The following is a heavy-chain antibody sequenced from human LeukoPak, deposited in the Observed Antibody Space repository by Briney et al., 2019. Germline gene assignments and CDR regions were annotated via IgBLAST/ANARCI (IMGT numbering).Heavy chain of an antibody. J-gene: IGHJ5*02. Sequence: GRSLRLSCAASGFTFSSYGMHWVRQAPGKGLEWVAVISYDGSNKYYADSVKGRFTISRDNSKNTLYLQMNSLRAEDTAVYYXXXXKYSSGWIPWFDPWGQGTLVTVSS. D-gene: IGHD6-19*01. CDR2: ISYDGSNK. CDR1: GFTFSSYG. CDR3: XXXKYSSGWIPWFDP. V-gene: IGHV3-30*03.